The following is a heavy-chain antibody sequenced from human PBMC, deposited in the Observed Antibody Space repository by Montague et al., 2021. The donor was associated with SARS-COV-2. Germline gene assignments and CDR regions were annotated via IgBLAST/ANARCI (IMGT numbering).Heavy chain of an antibody. CDR1: GFTFSSYA. CDR2: ISGTGGST. CDR3: AKGREEAEWLLLITYYYGMDV. Sequence: SLRLSCAASGFTFSSYAMSWVRQAPGKGLEWVSVISGTGGSTYYADSVKGRFTISRDNSKNTLYLQMNSLRAEDTAVYYCAKGREEAEWLLLITYYYGMDVWGQGTTVTVSS. V-gene: IGHV3-23*01. D-gene: IGHD3-3*01. J-gene: IGHJ6*02.